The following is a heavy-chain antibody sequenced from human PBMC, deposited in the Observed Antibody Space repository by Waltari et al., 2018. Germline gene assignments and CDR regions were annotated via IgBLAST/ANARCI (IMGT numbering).Heavy chain of an antibody. CDR1: GASVSNYS. CDR2: SYYSGST. V-gene: IGHV4-59*02. CDR3: ARGRGGGGSSNNWFDP. Sequence: QVQLQESGPGLVKPSETLSLPCTASGASVSNYSWSCTRQSPGKGLEWIVYSYYSGSTNYNPSLKSRVTISLDTSKNQFSLKLTSATATDTAVYYCARGRGGGGSSNNWFDPWGLGTLVTVSS. J-gene: IGHJ5*02. D-gene: IGHD2-15*01.